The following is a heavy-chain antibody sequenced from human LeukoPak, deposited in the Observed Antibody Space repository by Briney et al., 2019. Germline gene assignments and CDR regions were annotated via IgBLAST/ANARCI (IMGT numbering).Heavy chain of an antibody. CDR3: ATGFFYYYYMDV. CDR2: ISSSSSYI. CDR1: GFTFNTYS. J-gene: IGHJ6*03. Sequence: GGSLRLSCAASGFTFNTYSMNWVRQAPGKGLEWVSSISSSSSYIYYADSVKGRFTISRDNAKNSLYLQMNSLRAEDTAVYYCATGFFYYYYMDVWGKGTTVTISS. V-gene: IGHV3-21*01. D-gene: IGHD3-10*01.